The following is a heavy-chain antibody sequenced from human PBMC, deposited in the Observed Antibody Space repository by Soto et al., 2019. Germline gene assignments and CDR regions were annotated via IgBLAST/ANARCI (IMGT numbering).Heavy chain of an antibody. CDR3: ARITVLERDGWFDP. CDR1: GFSLSNARMG. D-gene: IGHD1-1*01. CDR2: IFSNDEK. V-gene: IGHV2-26*01. Sequence: QVTLKESGPVLVKPTETLTLTCTVSGFSLSNARMGVSWIRQPPGKALEWLAHIFSNDEKSYSTSLKSRLTISKDTSKSQVGLTMTNMAPVDSATYCCARITVLERDGWFDPWGQGTLVTVSS. J-gene: IGHJ5*02.